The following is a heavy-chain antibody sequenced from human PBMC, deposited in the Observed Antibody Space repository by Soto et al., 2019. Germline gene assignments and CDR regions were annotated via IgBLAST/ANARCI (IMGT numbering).Heavy chain of an antibody. CDR2: ISFDGSNE. J-gene: IGHJ4*02. D-gene: IGHD3-3*01. Sequence: PGGSLRLSCAASVFTFSRYAMHWVRQAPGKGLEWVAVISFDGSNEYYADSVKGRFTISRDNSKNTLYLQMNSLRAEDTAVYYCARSPGITIFGVDYWGQGTLVTVSS. CDR1: VFTFSRYA. CDR3: ARSPGITIFGVDY. V-gene: IGHV3-30-3*01.